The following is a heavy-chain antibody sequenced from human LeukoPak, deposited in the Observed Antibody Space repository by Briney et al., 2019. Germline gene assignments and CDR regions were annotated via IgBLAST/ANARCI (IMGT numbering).Heavy chain of an antibody. CDR2: IIPILGIA. CDR1: GGTFSSYA. CDR3: ASDRIAAAGTFDP. Sequence: SVKVSCKASGGTFSSYAISWVRQAPGQGLEWMGRIIPILGIANYAQKFQGRVTITADKSTSTAYMELSSLRSEDTAVYYCASDRIAAAGTFDPWGQGTLVTVSS. V-gene: IGHV1-69*04. J-gene: IGHJ5*02. D-gene: IGHD6-13*01.